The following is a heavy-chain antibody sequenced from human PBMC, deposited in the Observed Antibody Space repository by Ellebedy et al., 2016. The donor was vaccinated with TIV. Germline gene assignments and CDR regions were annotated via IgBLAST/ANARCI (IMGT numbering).Heavy chain of an antibody. CDR3: AHEGYSSNVDY. Sequence: SGPTLVKPTQTLTLTCTFSGFSLSTTGVGVGWIRQPPGEALEWLAFIFWNADKHYSPSLKNRLTIIKDTSKNQVVLTMINMDPVDTATYYCAHEGYSSNVDYWGQGTLVTVSS. CDR2: IFWNADK. J-gene: IGHJ4*02. V-gene: IGHV2-5*01. CDR1: GFSLSTTGVG. D-gene: IGHD6-13*01.